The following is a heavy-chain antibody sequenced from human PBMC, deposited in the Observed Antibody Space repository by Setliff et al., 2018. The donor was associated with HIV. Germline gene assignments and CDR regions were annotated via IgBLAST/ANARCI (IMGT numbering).Heavy chain of an antibody. V-gene: IGHV1-3*01. CDR1: GYTFTFYA. CDR2: INAGNGNT. CDR3: AKGALCGRNRDVCFDP. D-gene: IGHD1-26*01. J-gene: IGHJ5*02. Sequence: GASVKVSCKASGYTFTFYAIHWVRQAPGQRLEWMGWINAGNGNTRYSQKFQGRVTVARDTSASTAYVELSSLRSEDTAVYYCAKGALCGRNRDVCFDPWGQGTLVTVSS.